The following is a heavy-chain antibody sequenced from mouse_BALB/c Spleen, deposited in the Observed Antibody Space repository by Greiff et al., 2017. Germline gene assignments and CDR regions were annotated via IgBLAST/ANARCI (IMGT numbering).Heavy chain of an antibody. CDR2: IDPSDSYT. CDR1: GYTFTSYW. J-gene: IGHJ4*01. Sequence: QVQLQQSGAELVKPGASVKLSCKASGYTFTSYWMHWVKQRPGQGLEWIGEIDPSDSYTNYNQKFKGKATLTVDKSSSTAYMQLSSLTSEDSAVYYCAGYRYDFAMDYWGQGTSVTVSS. V-gene: IGHV1-69*02. D-gene: IGHD2-14*01. CDR3: AGYRYDFAMDY.